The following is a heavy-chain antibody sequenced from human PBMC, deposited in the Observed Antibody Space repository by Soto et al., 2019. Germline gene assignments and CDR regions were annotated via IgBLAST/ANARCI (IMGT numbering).Heavy chain of an antibody. CDR1: GGSISSGGYY. CDR3: ARVPGYCSSTSCQQNWFDP. CDR2: IYYSGST. J-gene: IGHJ5*02. Sequence: SETLSLTCTVSGGSISSGGYYWSWIRQHPGKGLEWIGYIYYSGSTYYNPSLKSRVTISVDTSKNQFSLKLSSVTAADTAVYYCARVPGYCSSTSCQQNWFDPWAREPWSPSPQ. D-gene: IGHD2-2*01. V-gene: IGHV4-31*03.